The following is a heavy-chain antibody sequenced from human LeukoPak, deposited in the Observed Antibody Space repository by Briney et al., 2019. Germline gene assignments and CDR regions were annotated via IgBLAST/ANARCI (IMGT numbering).Heavy chain of an antibody. D-gene: IGHD3-16*02. CDR2: ISAYNGNT. V-gene: IGHV1-18*04. Sequence: GASVKVSCKASGYTFTGYYMHWVRQAPGQGLEWMGWISAYNGNTNYAQKLQGRVTMTTDTSTSTAYMELRSLRSDDTAVYYCARGPISRYDYVWGSYRYPDYWGQGTLVTVSS. J-gene: IGHJ4*02. CDR3: ARGPISRYDYVWGSYRYPDY. CDR1: GYTFTGYY.